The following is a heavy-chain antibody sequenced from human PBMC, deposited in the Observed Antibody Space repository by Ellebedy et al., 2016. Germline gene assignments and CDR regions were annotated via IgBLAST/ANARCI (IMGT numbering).Heavy chain of an antibody. CDR1: GFTFRSNA. CDR3: ARGNRGWALDY. CDR2: ISGSGGSS. Sequence: GGSLRLSCVGSGFTFRSNAMSWVRQAPGKGLEWVSVISGSGGSSYYAESVKGRSTISRDNAKNSLYLHMNSLRAEDTAVYFCARGNRGWALDYWGQGTLVTVSS. J-gene: IGHJ4*02. V-gene: IGHV3-23*01. D-gene: IGHD6-19*01.